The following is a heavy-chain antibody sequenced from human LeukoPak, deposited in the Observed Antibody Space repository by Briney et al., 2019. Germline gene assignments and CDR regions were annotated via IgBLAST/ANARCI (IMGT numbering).Heavy chain of an antibody. J-gene: IGHJ5*02. D-gene: IGHD5-18*01. CDR1: GGSISSYY. CDR3: ARERDTVPPPGWFDP. V-gene: IGHV4-59*01. Sequence: SETLSLTCTVSGGSISSYYWSWIRQPPGKGLEWIGYIYYSGSTNYNPSLESRVTISVDTSKNQFSLKLSSVTAADTAVYYCARERDTVPPPGWFDPWGRGTLVTVSS. CDR2: IYYSGST.